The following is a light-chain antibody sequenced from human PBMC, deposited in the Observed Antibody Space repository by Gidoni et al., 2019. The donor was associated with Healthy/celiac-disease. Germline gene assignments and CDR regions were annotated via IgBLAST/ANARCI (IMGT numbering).Light chain of an antibody. J-gene: IGLJ3*02. Sequence: QSVLTPQPSASGTPGQRVTISRSGSSSNIGSNTVNWYQQLPGTAPKLLIYSNNQRPSGVPDRFSGSKSGTSASLAISGLQSEDEADYYCAAWDDSLNGWVFGGGTKLTVL. CDR1: SSNIGSNT. V-gene: IGLV1-44*01. CDR3: AAWDDSLNGWV. CDR2: SNN.